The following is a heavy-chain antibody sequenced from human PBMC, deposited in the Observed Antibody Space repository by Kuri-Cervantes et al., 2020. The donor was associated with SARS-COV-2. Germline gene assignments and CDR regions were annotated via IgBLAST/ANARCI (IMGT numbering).Heavy chain of an antibody. J-gene: IGHJ6*03. CDR2: ISSSSTYI. CDR3: ARAVGSSSAGDYSMDV. D-gene: IGHD6-6*01. Sequence: GGSLRLSYAASGFTFSSYGMHWVRQAPGKGLEWVSSISSSSTYIYYPDSVKGRFTNSRDNAKNSLFLQMNSLRADDTAVYYCARAVGSSSAGDYSMDVWGKGTTVTVSS. V-gene: IGHV3-21*01. CDR1: GFTFSSYG.